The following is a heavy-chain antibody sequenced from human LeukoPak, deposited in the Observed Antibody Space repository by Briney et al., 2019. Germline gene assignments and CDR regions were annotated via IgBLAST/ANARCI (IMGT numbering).Heavy chain of an antibody. Sequence: PGGSLRLSCAASGFTFSSYGMHWVRQAPGKGLEWVAVIWYGGSNKYYADSVKGRFTISRDNSKNTLYLQMNSLRAEDTAVYYCASSLICSGGSCYTGWGQGTLVTVSS. J-gene: IGHJ4*02. CDR3: ASSLICSGGSCYTG. D-gene: IGHD2-15*01. CDR1: GFTFSSYG. V-gene: IGHV3-33*08. CDR2: IWYGGSNK.